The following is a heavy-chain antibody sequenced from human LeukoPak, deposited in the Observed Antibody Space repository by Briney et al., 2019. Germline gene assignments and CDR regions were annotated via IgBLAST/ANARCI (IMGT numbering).Heavy chain of an antibody. CDR2: ISAYNGNT. CDR1: GYTFTSYG. J-gene: IGHJ5*02. Sequence: ASVKVSCKASGYTFTSYGISWVRQAPGQGLEWMGWISAYNGNTNYAQKLQGRVTMTTDTSTSTAYMELRSLRSDDTAVYYCARDVGFIVVVPAANSDLNWFDPWGQGTLVTVSS. D-gene: IGHD2-2*01. CDR3: ARDVGFIVVVPAANSDLNWFDP. V-gene: IGHV1-18*01.